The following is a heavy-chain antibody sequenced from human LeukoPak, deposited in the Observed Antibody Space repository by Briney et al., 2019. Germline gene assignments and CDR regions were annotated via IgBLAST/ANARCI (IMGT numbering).Heavy chain of an antibody. D-gene: IGHD2-8*01. CDR1: GFNFNNYN. CDR2: ISSSSTYI. CDR3: ARGTNGVWDF. J-gene: IGHJ4*02. V-gene: IGHV3-21*01. Sequence: GGSLRLSCAASGFNFNNYNMNWVRQAPGKGLEWVSSISSSSTYISYADSMKGRFTISRDNAKNSLYLQMDSLRAEDTAVYYCARGTNGVWDFWGQGTLVTVSS.